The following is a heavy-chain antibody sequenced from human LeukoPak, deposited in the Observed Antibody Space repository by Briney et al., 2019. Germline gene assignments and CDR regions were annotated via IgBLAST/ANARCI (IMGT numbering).Heavy chain of an antibody. CDR1: GGSISSYY. CDR3: AREVSGWYEGWFDP. CDR2: IYYSGST. Sequence: SETLSLTCTVSGGSISSYYWSWIRQPPGKGLEWIGYIYYSGSTNYNPSLKSRVTISVDTSKNQFSLKLSSVTAADTAVYYCAREVSGWYEGWFDPWGQGTLVTVSS. D-gene: IGHD6-19*01. J-gene: IGHJ5*02. V-gene: IGHV4-59*01.